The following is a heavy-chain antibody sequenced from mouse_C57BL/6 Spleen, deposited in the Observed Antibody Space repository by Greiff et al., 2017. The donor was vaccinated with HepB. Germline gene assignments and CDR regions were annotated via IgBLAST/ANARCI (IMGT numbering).Heavy chain of an antibody. V-gene: IGHV5-9-1*02. Sequence: EVQLVESGEGLVKPGGSLKLSCAASGFTFSSYAMSWVRQTPEKRLEWVAYISSGGDYIYYADTVKGRFTISRDNARNTLYLQMSSLKSEDTAMYYCTRDPIYYGSSYDAMDYWGQGTSVTVSS. J-gene: IGHJ4*01. CDR1: GFTFSSYA. CDR2: ISSGGDYI. D-gene: IGHD1-1*01. CDR3: TRDPIYYGSSYDAMDY.